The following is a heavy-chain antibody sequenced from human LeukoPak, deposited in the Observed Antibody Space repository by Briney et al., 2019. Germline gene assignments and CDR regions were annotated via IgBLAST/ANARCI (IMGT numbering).Heavy chain of an antibody. CDR1: GGSISSYY. Sequence: SETLSLTCTGSGGSISSYYWSWIRQPPGKGLEWIGYIYYSGSTNYNPSLKSRVTISVDTSKNQFSLKLSSVTAADTAVYYCARGRYSSGWYGLDYWGQGTLVTVSS. D-gene: IGHD6-19*01. V-gene: IGHV4-59*01. CDR3: ARGRYSSGWYGLDY. J-gene: IGHJ4*02. CDR2: IYYSGST.